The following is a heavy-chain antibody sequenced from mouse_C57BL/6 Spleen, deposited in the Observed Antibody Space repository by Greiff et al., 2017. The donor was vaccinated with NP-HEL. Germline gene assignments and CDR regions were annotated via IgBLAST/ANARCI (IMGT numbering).Heavy chain of an antibody. CDR2: IWGVGST. Sequence: LVAPSQSLSITCTVSGFSLTSYGVDWVRQSPGKGLEWLGVIWGVGSTNYNSALKSRLSISKDNSKRQVFLKMNSLQTDDTAMYYCASGGGNYVGFAYWGQGTLVTVSA. J-gene: IGHJ3*01. CDR1: GFSLTSYG. CDR3: ASGGGNYVGFAY. V-gene: IGHV2-6*01. D-gene: IGHD2-1*01.